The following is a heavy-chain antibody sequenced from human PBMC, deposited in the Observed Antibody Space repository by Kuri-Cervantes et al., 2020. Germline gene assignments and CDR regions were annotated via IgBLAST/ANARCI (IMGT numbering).Heavy chain of an antibody. CDR2: MKSNSDGGTT. V-gene: IGHV3-15*05. Sequence: GGSLRLSCAASGFTFSDYSMNWFRQAPGKGLEWVGRMKSNSDGGTTDYAAPVKDRFTISRDDSKNTLYLQMNSLTIEDTAVYFCTLLSGYYCQYWGQGTLVTVSS. CDR3: TLLSGYYCQY. J-gene: IGHJ4*02. CDR1: GFTFSDYS. D-gene: IGHD3-3*01.